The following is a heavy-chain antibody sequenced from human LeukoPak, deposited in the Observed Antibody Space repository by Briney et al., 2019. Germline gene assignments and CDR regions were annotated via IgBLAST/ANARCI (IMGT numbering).Heavy chain of an antibody. D-gene: IGHD3-10*01. CDR1: DFTVSSKY. Sequence: GGSLRLSCAASDFTVSSKYMTWVRKAPGKGLEWVSVIYSGGSTYYADSVKGRFTISRDNSKNTLYLQMNSLRAEDTAVYYCARAHYYYGSGSYSFDYWGQGTLVTVSS. J-gene: IGHJ4*02. CDR2: IYSGGST. V-gene: IGHV3-53*01. CDR3: ARAHYYYGSGSYSFDY.